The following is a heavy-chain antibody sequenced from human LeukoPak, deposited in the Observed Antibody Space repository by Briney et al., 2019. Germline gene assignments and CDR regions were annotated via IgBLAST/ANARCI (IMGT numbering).Heavy chain of an antibody. J-gene: IGHJ3*02. CDR3: AKGIVVVTTTRSAFDI. D-gene: IGHD3-22*01. Sequence: PGGSLRLSCAASGFTFSSYAMSWVRQAPGKGLEWVSAISGSGGSTYYADSVKGRFTISRDNSKNTLYLQMNSLRAEDTAVYYCAKGIVVVTTTRSAFDIWGQGTMVTVSS. CDR1: GFTFSSYA. V-gene: IGHV3-23*01. CDR2: ISGSGGST.